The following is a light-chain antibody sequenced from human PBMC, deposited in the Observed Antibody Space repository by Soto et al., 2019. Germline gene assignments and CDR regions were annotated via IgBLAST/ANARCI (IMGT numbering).Light chain of an antibody. V-gene: IGKV1-39*01. Sequence: DIQMSQSPSSLSASVGDRVTITCRASQSISSDLNWYQQKPGKAPKVLIYAASTLQSGVPSRFSGSGSGTDFTLTITSLQPEDFATYYCQQSHSIPWTFGQGTKVDIK. J-gene: IGKJ1*01. CDR1: QSISSD. CDR3: QQSHSIPWT. CDR2: AAS.